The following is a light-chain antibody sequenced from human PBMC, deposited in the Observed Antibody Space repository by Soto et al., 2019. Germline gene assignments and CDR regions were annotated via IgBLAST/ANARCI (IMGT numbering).Light chain of an antibody. J-gene: IGKJ5*01. CDR2: GAS. CDR3: QQYHNWPPIT. CDR1: QSVSIN. Sequence: TVLTQSPGTLSVSPGERASLSCRASQSVSINLAWYQQKPGQAPRLLIYGASSRATGIPDRFSGSGSGTDFTLTISSLEPEDSAVYYCQQYHNWPPITCGQGTRLEIK. V-gene: IGKV3D-15*01.